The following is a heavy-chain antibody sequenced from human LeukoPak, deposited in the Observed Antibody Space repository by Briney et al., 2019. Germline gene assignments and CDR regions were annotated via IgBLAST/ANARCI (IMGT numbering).Heavy chain of an antibody. Sequence: GGSLRLSCAASGFTFSSYSMNWVRQAPGKGLEWVSHISSSGSTIYYADSVKVRFTISRDNAKNSLYLQMNSLRAEDTAVFYCARGRWEFDYWGRGTLVTVSS. V-gene: IGHV3-48*04. J-gene: IGHJ4*02. D-gene: IGHD1-26*01. CDR3: ARGRWEFDY. CDR2: ISSSGSTI. CDR1: GFTFSSYS.